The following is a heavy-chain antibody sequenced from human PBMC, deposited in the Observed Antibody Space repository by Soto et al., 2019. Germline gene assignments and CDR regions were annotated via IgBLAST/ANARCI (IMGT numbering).Heavy chain of an antibody. CDR3: ATGGHNDGYNFHHGMDV. D-gene: IGHD5-18*01. CDR1: GGIFTTNA. Sequence: QVQVVQSGAEVKKPGSSVKVSCKVSGGIFTTNAISWVRQAPGQGLEWLGGVIPLFDTAYYAQIFRGRLRISADGANTTAYMELSGLTSADTAVYFCATGGHNDGYNFHHGMDVWGQGTTVTVS. J-gene: IGHJ6*02. CDR2: VIPLFDTA. V-gene: IGHV1-69*01.